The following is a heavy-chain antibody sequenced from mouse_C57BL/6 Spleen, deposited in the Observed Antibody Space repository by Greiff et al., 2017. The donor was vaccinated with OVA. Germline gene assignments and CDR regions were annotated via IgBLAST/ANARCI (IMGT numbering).Heavy chain of an antibody. D-gene: IGHD1-1*01. CDR1: GFPFSSSA. J-gene: IGHJ3*01. CDR2: FSDGGRYT. CDR3: ARGGGYGSAWFAY. V-gene: IGHV5-4*01. Sequence: EVQLMESGGGLVKPGGSLKLSCAASGFPFSSSAMSWVRQTPEKRLEWVATFSDGGRYTYYPDNVKGRFTISRDNAKNNLYLQMSHLKSEDTAMYYCARGGGYGSAWFAYWGQGTLVTVSA.